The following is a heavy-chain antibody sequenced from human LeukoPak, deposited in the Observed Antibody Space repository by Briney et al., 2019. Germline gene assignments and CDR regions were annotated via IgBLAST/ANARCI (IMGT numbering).Heavy chain of an antibody. CDR2: IKQDGSEK. CDR3: ARVYCSGGSCYSFLSFDY. Sequence: GGSLRLSCAASGFTFSSYWMSWVRQAPGKGLEWVANIKQDGSEKYYVDSVKGRFTISRDNAKNSLYLQMNSLRAEDTAVYYCARVYCSGGSCYSFLSFDYWGQGTLVTVSS. CDR1: GFTFSSYW. J-gene: IGHJ4*02. D-gene: IGHD2-15*01. V-gene: IGHV3-7*01.